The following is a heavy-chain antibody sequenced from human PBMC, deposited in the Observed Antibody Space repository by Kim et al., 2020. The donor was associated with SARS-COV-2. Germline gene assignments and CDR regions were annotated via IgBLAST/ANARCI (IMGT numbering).Heavy chain of an antibody. J-gene: IGHJ5*02. CDR1: GFTFSSYE. CDR3: ARDAGGGYYYSSGPDAGWFDP. V-gene: IGHV3-48*03. CDR2: ISSSGSTI. D-gene: IGHD3-22*01. Sequence: GGSLRLSCAASGFTFSSYEMNWVRQAPGKGLEWVSYISSSGSTIYYADSVKGRFTISRDNAKNSLYLQMNSLRAEDTAVYYCARDAGGGYYYSSGPDAGWFDPWGQGTLVTVSS.